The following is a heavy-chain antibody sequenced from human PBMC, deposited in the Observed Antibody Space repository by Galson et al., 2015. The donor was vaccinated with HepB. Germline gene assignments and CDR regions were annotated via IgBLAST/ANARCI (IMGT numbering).Heavy chain of an antibody. CDR2: ISISGIS. J-gene: IGHJ4*01. Sequence: TLSLTCTVSGASISSGSYYWSWIRQPAGKGLEWIGRISISGISNYNPSVKSRVTMSVNTSKNQFSMRLTSVAAADTAIYFCARGPYLTGWTNYFDYWGHGILVTVSS. CDR3: ARGPYLTGWTNYFDY. CDR1: GASISSGSYY. V-gene: IGHV4-61*02. D-gene: IGHD3-9*01.